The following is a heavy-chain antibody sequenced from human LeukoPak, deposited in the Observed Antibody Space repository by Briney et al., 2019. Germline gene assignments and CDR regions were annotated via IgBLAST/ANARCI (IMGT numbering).Heavy chain of an antibody. CDR2: IIPIFGTA. CDR3: ASLWDIVVVPADAFDI. V-gene: IGHV1-69*13. Sequence: SVKVSCKASGGTFSSYAISWVRQAPGQGLEWMGGIIPIFGTANYAQKFQGRVTITADESTSTAYMELSSLRSEDTAVYCCASLWDIVVVPADAFDIWGQGTMVTVSS. D-gene: IGHD2-2*01. CDR1: GGTFSSYA. J-gene: IGHJ3*02.